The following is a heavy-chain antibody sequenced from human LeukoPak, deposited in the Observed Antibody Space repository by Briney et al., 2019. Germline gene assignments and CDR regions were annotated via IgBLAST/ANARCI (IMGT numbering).Heavy chain of an antibody. CDR1: GFTFDTYG. CDR3: AKGGYCSATRCYVGKGMDD. D-gene: IGHD2-2*01. J-gene: IGHJ4*02. V-gene: IGHV3-30*18. Sequence: GGPLRLSCAASGFTFDTYGMHWVRQAPGKGLEGVAVISHDGVDKYYADSVKGRFTISRDNSKNTVSLQVNSLRAEDTVAYYCAKGGYCSATRCYVGKGMDDWRQGTLVTVSS. CDR2: ISHDGVDK.